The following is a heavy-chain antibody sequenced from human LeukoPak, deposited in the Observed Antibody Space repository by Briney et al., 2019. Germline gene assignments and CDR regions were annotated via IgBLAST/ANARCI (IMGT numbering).Heavy chain of an antibody. Sequence: GGSLRLSCAASGLTFSSYSMNWVRQAPGKGLEWVSYISSSSSTIYYADSVKGRFTISRDNAKNSLYLQMNSLRAEDTAVYYCARGDYGDYLWGQGTMVTVSS. V-gene: IGHV3-48*01. CDR3: ARGDYGDYL. CDR1: GLTFSSYS. J-gene: IGHJ3*01. CDR2: ISSSSSTI. D-gene: IGHD4-17*01.